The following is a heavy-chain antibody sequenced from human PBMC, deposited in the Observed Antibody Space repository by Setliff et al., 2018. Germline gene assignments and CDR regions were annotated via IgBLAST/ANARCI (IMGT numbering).Heavy chain of an antibody. CDR3: ARAPPNRYSGSYEYFYMDV. V-gene: IGHV4-4*07. CDR1: GGSISSYY. J-gene: IGHJ6*03. D-gene: IGHD1-26*01. CDR2: IYKSGST. Sequence: SETLSLTCTVSGGSISSYYWSWIRQPAGKGLEWFGHIYKSGSTNYNPSLKSRVTISVDTSKNQFSLKVSSVTAADTAVYYCARAPPNRYSGSYEYFYMDVWGKGTTVTVSS.